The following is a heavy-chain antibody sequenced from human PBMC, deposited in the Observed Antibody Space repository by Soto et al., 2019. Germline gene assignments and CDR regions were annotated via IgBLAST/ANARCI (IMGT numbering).Heavy chain of an antibody. D-gene: IGHD3-10*01. Sequence: GGSLRLSCAASEFTFSSYAMSWVRQAPGKGLEWVSGLSGSGGSISYADFVKGRFTISRDNSKKKLYLQMNNLGVEDSAVYYCAKGDGFTLRIRGMDVWGQGTTVTVSS. CDR2: LSGSGGSI. CDR1: EFTFSSYA. CDR3: AKGDGFTLRIRGMDV. J-gene: IGHJ6*02. V-gene: IGHV3-23*01.